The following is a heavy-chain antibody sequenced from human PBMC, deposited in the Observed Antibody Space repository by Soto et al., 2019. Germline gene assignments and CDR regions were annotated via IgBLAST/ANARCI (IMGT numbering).Heavy chain of an antibody. CDR1: GLTVSTAW. CDR3: ASEWLVVLTC. V-gene: IGHV3-15*01. J-gene: IGHJ4*02. Sequence: PGWSLRLSCAVSGLTVSTAWMSWVRQAPGKGLEWVGLIRTKGEGGRTEYAAPVKGRFAMSRDDSRNMVYFQMNSLKSEDTAVYYCASEWLVVLTCWGQGSFVTVSS. CDR2: IRTKGEGGRT. D-gene: IGHD3-22*01.